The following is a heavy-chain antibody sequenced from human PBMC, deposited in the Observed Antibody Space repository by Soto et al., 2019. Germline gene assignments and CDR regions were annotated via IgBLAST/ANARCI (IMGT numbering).Heavy chain of an antibody. Sequence: PWGSLRLSCAASGFTFSGSSVHWVRQPSGKGLEWVGRIRNKANSYATAYAASVGGRFTISRDDSKNTAFLQMNSLNTEDTAVYYCISHSPEDMIRTWGQGTMVTVSS. CDR2: IRNKANSYAT. V-gene: IGHV3-73*01. D-gene: IGHD2-15*01. CDR1: GFTFSGSS. J-gene: IGHJ4*02. CDR3: ISHSPEDMIRT.